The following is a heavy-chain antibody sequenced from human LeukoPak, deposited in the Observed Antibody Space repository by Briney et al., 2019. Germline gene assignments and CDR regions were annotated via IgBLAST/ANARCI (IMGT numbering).Heavy chain of an antibody. V-gene: IGHV3-7*01. CDR2: IKQGGSEK. J-gene: IGHJ4*02. CDR1: GFTFSTYG. CDR3: ARRRYSGSSQHFDY. D-gene: IGHD1-26*01. Sequence: GALRLSCAASGFTFSTYGMSWVRQAPGKGLEWVANIKQGGSEKYYVDSVKGRFTISRDNAKNSLYLQMNSLRAEDTAVYYCARRRYSGSSQHFDYWGQGTLVTVSS.